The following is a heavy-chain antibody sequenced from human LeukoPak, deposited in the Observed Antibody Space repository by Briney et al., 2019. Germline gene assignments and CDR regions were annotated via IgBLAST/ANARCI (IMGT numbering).Heavy chain of an antibody. CDR3: ARSANYGGHAFFDY. CDR2: IKHDGSED. V-gene: IGHV3-7*01. J-gene: IGHJ4*02. CDR1: GFTFSSYW. D-gene: IGHD4/OR15-4a*01. Sequence: PGRSLRLSCAASGFTFSSYWMTWVRQTPGKGLEWVANIKHDGSEDYFVDSVKGRFTISRDNAENSLHLQMSSLRAEDTAVYYCARSANYGGHAFFDYWGQGILVIVSS.